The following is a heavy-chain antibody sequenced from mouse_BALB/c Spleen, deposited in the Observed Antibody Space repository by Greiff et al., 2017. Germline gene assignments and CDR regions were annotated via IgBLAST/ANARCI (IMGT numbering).Heavy chain of an antibody. V-gene: IGHV1-80*01. Sequence: QVQLQQSGAELVRPGSSVKISCKASGYAFSSYWMNWVKQRPGQGLEWIGQIYPGDGDTNYNGKFKGKATLTADKSSSTAYMQHSSLTSEDSTVYCCSSYGNYRNYAMDYWGQGTSVTVSS. CDR2: IYPGDGDT. J-gene: IGHJ4*01. D-gene: IGHD2-1*01. CDR1: GYAFSSYW. CDR3: SSYGNYRNYAMDY.